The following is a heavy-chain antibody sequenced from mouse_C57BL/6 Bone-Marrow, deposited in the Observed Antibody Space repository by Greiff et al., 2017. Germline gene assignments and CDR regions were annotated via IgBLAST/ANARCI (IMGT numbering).Heavy chain of an antibody. J-gene: IGHJ2*01. Sequence: QVQLQQSGAELVRPGTSVKVSCKASGYAFTNYLIEWVKQRPGQGLEWIGVINPGSGGTNYNEKFKGKATLTADNSSSTAYMQLSSLTSEDSAVYFCATPYYYGSSYEDYWGQGTTLTVSS. D-gene: IGHD1-1*01. CDR2: INPGSGGT. CDR3: ATPYYYGSSYEDY. CDR1: GYAFTNYL. V-gene: IGHV1-54*01.